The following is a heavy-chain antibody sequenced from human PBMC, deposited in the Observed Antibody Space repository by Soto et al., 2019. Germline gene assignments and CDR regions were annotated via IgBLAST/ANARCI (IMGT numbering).Heavy chain of an antibody. CDR2: ISWNSGSI. Sequence: GGSLRLSCAASGFTFDDYAMHWVRQAPGKGLEWVSGISWNSGSIGYADSVKGRFTISRDNAKNSLYLQMNSLRAEDTALYYCAKDIRMVVTAKVDYWGQGTLVTVSS. CDR1: GFTFDDYA. V-gene: IGHV3-9*01. J-gene: IGHJ4*02. CDR3: AKDIRMVVTAKVDY. D-gene: IGHD2-21*02.